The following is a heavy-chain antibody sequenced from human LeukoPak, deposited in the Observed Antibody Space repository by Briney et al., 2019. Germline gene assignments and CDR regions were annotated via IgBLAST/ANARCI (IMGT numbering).Heavy chain of an antibody. Sequence: SVKVSCKGSGGTFSSYAISWVRQAPGKGGEWMGRIIPIFGTVNYPQKFQCRVTITPDESTSTAYIELSSLRSEDTAVYYCAREVVVVPAAMDYWGQGTLVTVSS. CDR3: AREVVVVPAAMDY. CDR1: GGTFSSYA. V-gene: IGHV1-69*13. J-gene: IGHJ4*02. D-gene: IGHD2-2*01. CDR2: IIPIFGTV.